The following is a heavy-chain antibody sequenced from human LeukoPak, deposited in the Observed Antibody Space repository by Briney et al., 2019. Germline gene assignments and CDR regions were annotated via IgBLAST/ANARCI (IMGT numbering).Heavy chain of an antibody. CDR1: GFTFSTYS. CDR2: IRGSGSPI. CDR3: ARRSWDSSGYKISDY. V-gene: IGHV3-48*02. J-gene: IGHJ4*02. D-gene: IGHD3-22*01. Sequence: PGGSLRLSCAASGFTFSTYSMNWVRQAPGKGLEWVSYIRGSGSPIYYADSVKGRLTISRDNAKNSLYLQMNSLRDEDTAMYYCARRSWDSSGYKISDYWGQGTLVTVSS.